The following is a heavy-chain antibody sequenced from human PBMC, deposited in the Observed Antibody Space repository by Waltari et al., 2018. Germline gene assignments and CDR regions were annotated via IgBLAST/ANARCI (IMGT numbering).Heavy chain of an antibody. CDR1: GFTFSSNA. Sequence: EVQLLESGGGLVQPGGSLRLSCAASGFTFSSNAMSWVRQAPGKGLEWVSAISGGGGSTCDADAEKDRFTISRDNSKNTLYLQMNSLRAEDTALYYCAKGLELVHYYYGMDVWGQGTTVTVSS. D-gene: IGHD1-7*01. CDR3: AKGLELVHYYYGMDV. J-gene: IGHJ6*02. CDR2: ISGGGGST. V-gene: IGHV3-23*01.